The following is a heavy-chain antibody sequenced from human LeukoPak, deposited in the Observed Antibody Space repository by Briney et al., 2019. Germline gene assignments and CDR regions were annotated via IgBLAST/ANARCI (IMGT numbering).Heavy chain of an antibody. CDR2: IKQDGSEK. V-gene: IGHV3-7*01. J-gene: IGHJ3*02. Sequence: PGGSLRLSCVASGFTFRSYWMSWVRQAPGKGLEWLANIKQDGSEKYYVDSVKGRFTISRDNTKNSLFLQMNSLRAEDTAVYYCARGWGDCTTVSCYTGGDVFDMWGQGTMVTVSS. D-gene: IGHD2-2*02. CDR1: GFTFRSYW. CDR3: ARGWGDCTTVSCYTGGDVFDM.